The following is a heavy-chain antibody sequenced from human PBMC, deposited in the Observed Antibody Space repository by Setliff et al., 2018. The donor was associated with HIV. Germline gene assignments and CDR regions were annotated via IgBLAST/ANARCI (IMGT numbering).Heavy chain of an antibody. J-gene: IGHJ4*02. CDR3: AKGGYSYGYAAELNFDY. Sequence: PGGSLRLSCAASGFTFSTHAMHWVRQAPGKGLEWVSVISWNSGSIGYADSVKGRFTISRDNAKNSLYLQMNSLRTEDTALYYCAKGGYSYGYAAELNFDYWGQGTLVTVSS. V-gene: IGHV3-9*01. D-gene: IGHD5-18*01. CDR2: ISWNSGSI. CDR1: GFTFSTHA.